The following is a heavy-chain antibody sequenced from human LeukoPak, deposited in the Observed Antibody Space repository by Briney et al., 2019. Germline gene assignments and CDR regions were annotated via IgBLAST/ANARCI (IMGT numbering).Heavy chain of an antibody. J-gene: IGHJ4*02. CDR3: ARGQGGCNDRSSLLDY. V-gene: IGHV4-59*01. D-gene: IGHD1-1*01. Sequence: SETLSLTCTVSGGSISSYYWSWIRQPPGKGLEWIGYIYYSGSTNYNPSLKSRVTISVDTSKNQFSLKLSSVAAADTAVYYCARGQGGCNDRSSLLDYWGQGTLVTVSS. CDR1: GGSISSYY. CDR2: IYYSGST.